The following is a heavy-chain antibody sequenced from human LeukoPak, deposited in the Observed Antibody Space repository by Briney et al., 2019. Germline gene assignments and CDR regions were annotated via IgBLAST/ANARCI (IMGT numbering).Heavy chain of an antibody. CDR2: INHSGST. D-gene: IGHD5-12*01. CDR3: ARGLGYDVDY. CDR1: GGSFSGYY. J-gene: IGHJ4*02. V-gene: IGHV4-34*01. Sequence: SETLPLTCAVYGGSFSGYYWSWIRQPPGKGLEWIGEINHSGSTNYNPSLKSRVTISVDTSKNQFSLKLSSVTAADTAVYYCARGLGYDVDYWGQGTLVTVSS.